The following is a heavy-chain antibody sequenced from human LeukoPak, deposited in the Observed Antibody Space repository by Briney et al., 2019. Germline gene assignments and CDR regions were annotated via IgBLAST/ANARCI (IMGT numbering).Heavy chain of an antibody. V-gene: IGHV4-34*01. Sequence: SETLSLTCAVYGGSFSGYYWSWIRQPPGKGLEWIGKINHSGSTNYNPSLKSRVTISVDTSKNQFSLKLSSVTAADTAVYYCARAGPLYDSSGYYSRRFQHWGQGTLVTVSS. CDR3: ARAGPLYDSSGYYSRRFQH. D-gene: IGHD3-22*01. J-gene: IGHJ1*01. CDR1: GGSFSGYY. CDR2: INHSGST.